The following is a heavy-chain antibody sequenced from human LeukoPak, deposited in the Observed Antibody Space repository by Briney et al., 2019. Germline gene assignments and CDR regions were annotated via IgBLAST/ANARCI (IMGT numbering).Heavy chain of an antibody. CDR1: GYSFPNYW. D-gene: IGHD5-24*01. Sequence: GESLKISCKGSGYSFPNYWIGWVRQMPGKGLEWMGLLYPDDSDTRQSPPFQGQVTMSVGKSISTAHLQWSSLEASDSATYYCARLAKARRDGYNFGFDSWGQGTLVTVSS. CDR3: ARLAKARRDGYNFGFDS. J-gene: IGHJ4*02. V-gene: IGHV5-51*01. CDR2: LYPDDSDT.